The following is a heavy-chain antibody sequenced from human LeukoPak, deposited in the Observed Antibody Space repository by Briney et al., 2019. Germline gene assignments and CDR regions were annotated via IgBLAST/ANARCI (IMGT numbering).Heavy chain of an antibody. CDR2: INPNSGGT. CDR3: ARSLSSSWSYWYYHMDV. V-gene: IGHV1-2*06. D-gene: IGHD6-13*01. Sequence: GASVKVSCKASGYTFTGYYMHWVRQAPGQGLEWMGRINPNSGGTNYAQKFQGRVTMTRDTSISTAYMELSRLRSDDTAVYYCARSLSSSWSYWYYHMDVWGKGTTVTVSS. CDR1: GYTFTGYY. J-gene: IGHJ6*03.